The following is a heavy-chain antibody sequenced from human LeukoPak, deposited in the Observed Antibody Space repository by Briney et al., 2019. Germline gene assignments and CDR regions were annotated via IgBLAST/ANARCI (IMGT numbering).Heavy chain of an antibody. J-gene: IGHJ3*02. CDR1: GYTFTGYC. CDR2: INPNSGGT. CDR3: ARESDGDYSGRDAFDI. Sequence: ASVKVSCKASGYTFTGYCMHWVRQAPGQGLEWMGRINPNSGGTNYAQKFQGRVTMTRDTSISTAYMELSRLRSDDTAVYYCARESDGDYSGRDAFDIWGQGTMVTVSS. D-gene: IGHD4-17*01. V-gene: IGHV1-2*06.